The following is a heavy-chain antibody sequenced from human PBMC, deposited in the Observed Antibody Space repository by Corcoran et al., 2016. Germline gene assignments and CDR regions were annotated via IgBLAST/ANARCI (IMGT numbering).Heavy chain of an antibody. CDR3: ATHLWGGSYPDYYYYYGMDV. CDR2: IIPIFGTA. CDR1: GGTFSSYA. J-gene: IGHJ6*02. V-gene: IGHV1-69*01. Sequence: QVQLVQSGAEVKKPGSSVKVSCKASGGTFSSYAISWVRQAPGQGLEWMGGIIPIFGTANYAQKFQGRVTITADESTSTAYMELSSLRSEDTAVYYSATHLWGGSYPDYYYYYGMDVWGQGTTVTVSS. D-gene: IGHD1-26*01.